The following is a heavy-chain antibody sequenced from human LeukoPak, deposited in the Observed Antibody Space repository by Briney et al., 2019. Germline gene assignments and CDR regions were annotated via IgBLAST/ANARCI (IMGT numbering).Heavy chain of an antibody. J-gene: IGHJ5*02. V-gene: IGHV3-30*18. CDR3: AKGWRLSDP. CDR1: GFTFSSNA. CDR2: ISYDGSDK. D-gene: IGHD1-1*01. Sequence: GGSLRLSCAASGFTFSSNAMHWVRQAPGKGLEWVAVISYDGSDKYYADSVKGRFTISRDNSKNTLYLQMNSLRAEDTAVYYCAKGWRLSDPWGQGTLVTVSS.